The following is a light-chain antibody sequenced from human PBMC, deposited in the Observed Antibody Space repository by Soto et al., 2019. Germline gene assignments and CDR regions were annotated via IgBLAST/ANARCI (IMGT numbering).Light chain of an antibody. V-gene: IGLV1-40*01. J-gene: IGLJ3*02. CDR2: ANT. CDR3: QSFDSSLDGGV. CDR1: SSNIGAGHD. Sequence: QSVLTQPPSVSGAPGQRVTISCTGSSSNIGAGHDVHWYQQIPETAPKLLVSANTNRPSGVPDRFSGSNSGTSASLSITGHQADDEADYYCQSFDSSLDGGVFGGGTKLTVL.